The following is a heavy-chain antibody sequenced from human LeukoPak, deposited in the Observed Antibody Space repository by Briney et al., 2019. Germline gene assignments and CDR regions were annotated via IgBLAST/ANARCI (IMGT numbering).Heavy chain of an antibody. V-gene: IGHV4-59*08. CDR1: GGSISSYY. CDR3: ARHEAWGSGSYIPNFDY. J-gene: IGHJ4*02. D-gene: IGHD3-10*01. CDR2: IYYSGST. Sequence: PSETLSLTCTVSGGSISSYYWSWIRQPPGKGLEWIGYIYYSGSTYYNPSLKSRVTISVDTSKNQFSLKLSSVTAADTAVYYCARHEAWGSGSYIPNFDYWGQGTLVTVSS.